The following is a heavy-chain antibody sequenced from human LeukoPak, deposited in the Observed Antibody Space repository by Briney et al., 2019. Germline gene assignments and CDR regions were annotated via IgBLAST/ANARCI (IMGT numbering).Heavy chain of an antibody. CDR1: GFTFNTYT. V-gene: IGHV3-21*06. Sequence: PGGSLRLSCAASGFTFNTYTMNWARQAPGKGLEWLSSLDSSGAYIFYADSVKGRFIISRDNAKNSLYLQMNSLRAEDTAVYYCARDLYRIVVVPHYFDYWGQGTLVTVSS. J-gene: IGHJ4*02. D-gene: IGHD3-22*01. CDR3: ARDLYRIVVVPHYFDY. CDR2: LDSSGAYI.